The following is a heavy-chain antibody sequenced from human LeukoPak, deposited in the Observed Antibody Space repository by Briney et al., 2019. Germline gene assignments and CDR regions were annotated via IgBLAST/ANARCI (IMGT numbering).Heavy chain of an antibody. J-gene: IGHJ4*02. CDR2: ISADGGST. Sequence: GGSLRLSCVASGLTFDDSAMHWVRQAPGKGLKWVSLISADGGSTFSADSVKGRFSISRDNSKNSLHLQMNSLRSEDTAMYYCAKESGKFDYWGQGTLVAVSS. CDR3: AKESGKFDY. V-gene: IGHV3-43*02. CDR1: GLTFDDSA.